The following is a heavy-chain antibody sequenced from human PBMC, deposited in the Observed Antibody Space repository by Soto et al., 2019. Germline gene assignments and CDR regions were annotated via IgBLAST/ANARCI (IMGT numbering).Heavy chain of an antibody. D-gene: IGHD4-17*01. CDR1: GFTFSDYY. V-gene: IGHV3-11*06. CDR3: ARPNTPYYGGNSGAFDI. Sequence: QVQLVESGGGLVKPGGSLRLSCAASGFTFSDYYMSWIRQAPGQGLEWVSYISHDSDYTSYADSVRGRFSISRDIAQKSLYLQINSLRAEDTALYYCARPNTPYYGGNSGAFDIWGQGTMVTVSS. J-gene: IGHJ3*02. CDR2: ISHDSDYT.